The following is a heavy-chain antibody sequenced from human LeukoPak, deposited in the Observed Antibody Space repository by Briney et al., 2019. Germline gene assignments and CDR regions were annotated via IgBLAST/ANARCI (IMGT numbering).Heavy chain of an antibody. Sequence: ASVKVSCKASGYTFTGYYMHWVRQAPGQGLEWMGWINPNSGGTNYAQKFQGRVTMTRDTSISTAYMELSRLRSDDTAVYYCARDSGYDSTVFYWGQGTLVTVSS. CDR1: GYTFTGYY. J-gene: IGHJ4*02. CDR3: ARDSGYDSTVFY. V-gene: IGHV1-2*02. D-gene: IGHD5-12*01. CDR2: INPNSGGT.